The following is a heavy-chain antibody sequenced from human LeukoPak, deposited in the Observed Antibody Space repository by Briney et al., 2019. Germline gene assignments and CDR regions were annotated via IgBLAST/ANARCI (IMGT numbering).Heavy chain of an antibody. D-gene: IGHD5-24*01. CDR1: GGSINSSLFY. V-gene: IGHV4-39*01. CDR2: IYYTGST. CDR3: ARQRWLPPGFDY. J-gene: IGHJ4*02. Sequence: PSETLSLTCSVSGGSINSSLFYWGWIRQSPGQGLEWIGTIYYTGSTYNNPSLKSRVIMSVDTSKNQFSLKLSSVSPADTAVYYCARQRWLPPGFDYWGQGTLVTVSS.